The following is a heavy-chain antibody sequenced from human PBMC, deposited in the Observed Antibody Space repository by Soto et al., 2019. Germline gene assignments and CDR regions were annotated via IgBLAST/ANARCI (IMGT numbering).Heavy chain of an antibody. CDR3: ARDGHSSGFFDY. CDR2: IYYSGNT. Sequence: SETLSLTCTVSGGSINSGDYYWGWIRQHPGKGLEWIGFIYYSGNTYYNPSLKSRLTISIDTSKNQFSLKLNSVTAADTAVYYCARDGHSSGFFDYWGQGMLVTSPQ. D-gene: IGHD3-22*01. V-gene: IGHV4-31*03. CDR1: GGSINSGDYY. J-gene: IGHJ4*02.